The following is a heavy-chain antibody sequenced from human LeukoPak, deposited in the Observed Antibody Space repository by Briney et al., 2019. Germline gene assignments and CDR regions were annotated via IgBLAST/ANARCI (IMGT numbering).Heavy chain of an antibody. CDR3: AKSLTSVVTPIDY. J-gene: IGHJ4*02. CDR2: ISGSGGST. CDR1: GCTFSSYA. D-gene: IGHD4-23*01. V-gene: IGHV3-23*01. Sequence: GWALRLPCVPCGCTFSSYAMSWLGQAPGKGLEGVSAISGSGGSTYYADSVKGRFTISRDNSKNTLYLQMNSLRAEDTAVYYCAKSLTSVVTPIDYWGQGTLVTVSS.